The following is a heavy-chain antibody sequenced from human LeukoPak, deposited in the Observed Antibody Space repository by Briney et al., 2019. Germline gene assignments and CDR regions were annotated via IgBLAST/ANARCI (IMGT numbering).Heavy chain of an antibody. Sequence: GASVKVSCKVSGYTLIDLSMHWVRQAPGKGLEWMGGFDPEDGETIYAQKFQGRVTMTEDTSTDTAYMELSSLRSEDTAVYYCATVEPTHGGYYRWGQGTQVTVSS. D-gene: IGHD3-22*01. CDR2: FDPEDGET. J-gene: IGHJ4*02. V-gene: IGHV1-24*01. CDR1: GYTLIDLS. CDR3: ATVEPTHGGYYR.